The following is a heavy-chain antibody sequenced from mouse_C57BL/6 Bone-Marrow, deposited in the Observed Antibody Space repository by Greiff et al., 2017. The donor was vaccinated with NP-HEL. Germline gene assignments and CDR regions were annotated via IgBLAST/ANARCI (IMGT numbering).Heavy chain of an antibody. CDR3: ARDGGLLLYFDY. J-gene: IGHJ2*01. V-gene: IGHV3-6*01. Sequence: EVKVEESGPGLVKPSQSLSLTCSVTGYSITSGYYWNWIRQFPGNKLEWMGYISYDGSNNYNPSLKNRISITRDTSKNQFFLKLNSVTTEDTATYYCARDGGLLLYFDYWGQGTTLTVSS. CDR1: GYSITSGYY. D-gene: IGHD1-1*01. CDR2: ISYDGSN.